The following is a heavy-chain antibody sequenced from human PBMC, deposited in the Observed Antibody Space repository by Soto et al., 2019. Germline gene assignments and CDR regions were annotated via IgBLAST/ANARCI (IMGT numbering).Heavy chain of an antibody. D-gene: IGHD6-6*01. CDR2: IDSRGRTI. Sequence: PGRSLRLSCAASGFNFSDYYMSWIRQAPGKGLEWVSYIDSRGRTISYADSVKGRFTISRDKAKNSVYLQMNSLRAEDTAVYYCARQAARNYFDFWGQGTPVTVAS. V-gene: IGHV3-11*01. CDR1: GFNFSDYY. CDR3: ARQAARNYFDF. J-gene: IGHJ4*02.